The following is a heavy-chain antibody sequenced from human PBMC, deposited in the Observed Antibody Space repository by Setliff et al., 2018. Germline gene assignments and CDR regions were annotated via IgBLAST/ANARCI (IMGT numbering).Heavy chain of an antibody. D-gene: IGHD6-13*01. V-gene: IGHV3-48*01. CDR1: GFSFSNYD. CDR3: ARRVVRYGSAWYDLGWLDP. J-gene: IGHJ5*02. CDR2: IDSSSSSI. Sequence: PGGSLRLSCAASGFSFSNYDMNWVRQAPGKGLEWLSYIDSSSSSIYYADSVKGRFTVSRDNVRKSVFLQMNSLRVEDTAIYYCARRVVRYGSAWYDLGWLDPWGQGTLVTVSS.